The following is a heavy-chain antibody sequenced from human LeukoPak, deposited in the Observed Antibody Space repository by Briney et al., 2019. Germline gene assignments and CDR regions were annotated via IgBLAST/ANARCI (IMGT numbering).Heavy chain of an antibody. J-gene: IGHJ6*02. CDR2: IRSKADGGTT. Sequence: GGSLRLSCAASGFTFSNAWMNWVRQAPGKGLEWVGHIRSKADGGTTDYAAPVKGRFTISRDDSKNTLYLQMNSLKTEDTALYYCTTDQFLRSTTYFGMDVWGQGTTVTVSS. CDR3: TTDQFLRSTTYFGMDV. V-gene: IGHV3-15*07. D-gene: IGHD5-12*01. CDR1: GFTFSNAW.